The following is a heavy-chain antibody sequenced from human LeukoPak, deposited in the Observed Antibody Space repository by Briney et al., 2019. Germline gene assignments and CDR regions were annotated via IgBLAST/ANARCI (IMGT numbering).Heavy chain of an antibody. Sequence: PSETLPLTCSVSGGSISNYYWSWIRQPPGKGLEWIGHVYYTGTTNYNPSLQSRVTISVDTSKNQLSLKLTPVTAADTAVYYCAREERADYDFWSGYADNWYFDFWGRGTLVTVSS. J-gene: IGHJ2*01. V-gene: IGHV4-59*12. CDR2: VYYTGTT. CDR3: AREERADYDFWSGYADNWYFDF. CDR1: GGSISNYY. D-gene: IGHD3-3*01.